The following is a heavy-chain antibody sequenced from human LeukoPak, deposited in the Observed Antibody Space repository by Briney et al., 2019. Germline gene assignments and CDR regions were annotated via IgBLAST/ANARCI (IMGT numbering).Heavy chain of an antibody. CDR3: ALYYDSSGYYFEKDYFDY. D-gene: IGHD3-22*01. Sequence: SVKVSCKASGGTFSSYAISWVRQAPGQGLEWMGGIIPIFGTANYAQKFRGRVTITADESTSTAYMELSSLRSEDTAVYYCALYYDSSGYYFEKDYFDYWDQGTLVTVSS. CDR2: IIPIFGTA. CDR1: GGTFSSYA. J-gene: IGHJ4*02. V-gene: IGHV1-69*13.